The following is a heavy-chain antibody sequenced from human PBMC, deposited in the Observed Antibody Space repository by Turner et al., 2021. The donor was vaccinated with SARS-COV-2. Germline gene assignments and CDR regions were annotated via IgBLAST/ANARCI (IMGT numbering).Heavy chain of an antibody. Sequence: QVQLQESGPGLVKPSQTLSLTCTVSGGSITSSSYYWGWIRQPPGKGLEWIGSIYYSGSTYYNPSLKSRVTISVDTSKNQFSLKLSSVTAADTAVYYCARQSPYYYDSSDYYSGAFDIWGQGTMVTVSS. D-gene: IGHD3-22*01. CDR3: ARQSPYYYDSSDYYSGAFDI. CDR1: GGSITSSSYY. V-gene: IGHV4-39*01. J-gene: IGHJ3*02. CDR2: IYYSGST.